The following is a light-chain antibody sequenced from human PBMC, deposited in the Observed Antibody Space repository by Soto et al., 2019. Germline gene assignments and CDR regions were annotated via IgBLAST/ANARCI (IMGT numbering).Light chain of an antibody. V-gene: IGKV3-11*01. CDR3: QQRRNWPLT. J-gene: IGKJ4*01. Sequence: ETVLTQSPATLSLSPGERATLSCRASQSVSTYLAWYQQKPGQAPRLLIYDASNRATGIPARFSGSGSGTGFTLTISSLEPEDFAVYYCQQRRNWPLTFGGGTKVEIK. CDR1: QSVSTY. CDR2: DAS.